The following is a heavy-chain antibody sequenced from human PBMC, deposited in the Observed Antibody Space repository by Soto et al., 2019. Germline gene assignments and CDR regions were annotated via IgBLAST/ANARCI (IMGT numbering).Heavy chain of an antibody. CDR1: GGTFSSYA. Sequence: SVKVSCKYSGGTFSSYAISWVRQAPGQGLEWMGGIIPIFGTANYAQKFQGRVTITADESTSTAYMELSSLRSEDTAVYYCARSLGSSSAGPFDYWGQGTLVTVSS. D-gene: IGHD6-6*01. CDR3: ARSLGSSSAGPFDY. CDR2: IIPIFGTA. J-gene: IGHJ4*02. V-gene: IGHV1-69*13.